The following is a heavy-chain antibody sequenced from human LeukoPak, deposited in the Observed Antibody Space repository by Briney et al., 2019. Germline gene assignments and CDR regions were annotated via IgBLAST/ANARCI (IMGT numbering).Heavy chain of an antibody. D-gene: IGHD3-16*02. Sequence: GGSLRLSCAAPGFTFSSYEMTWVRQAPGKGLEWVSYISSSGSTIYYADSVKGRFTLSRDNAKNSLYLQMNSLRAEDTSVYYCAREGRYYFDYWSRATLVTVSS. J-gene: IGHJ4*02. CDR1: GFTFSSYE. V-gene: IGHV3-48*03. CDR3: AREGRYYFDY. CDR2: ISSSGSTI.